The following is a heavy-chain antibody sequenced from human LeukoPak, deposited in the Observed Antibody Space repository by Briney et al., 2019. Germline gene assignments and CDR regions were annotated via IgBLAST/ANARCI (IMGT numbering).Heavy chain of an antibody. CDR2: ISYDGSNK. CDR1: GFTFSSYG. Sequence: PGGSLRLSCAASGFTFSSYGMHWVRQAPGKGLEWVAVISYDGSNKYYADSVKGRFTISRDNSKNTRYLQMNSLRAEDTAVYYCAKGQTRIAVAHFDYWGQGTLVTVSS. J-gene: IGHJ4*02. V-gene: IGHV3-30*18. D-gene: IGHD6-19*01. CDR3: AKGQTRIAVAHFDY.